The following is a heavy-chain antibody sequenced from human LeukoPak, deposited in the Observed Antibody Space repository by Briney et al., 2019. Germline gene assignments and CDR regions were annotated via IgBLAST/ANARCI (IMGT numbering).Heavy chain of an antibody. D-gene: IGHD6-6*01. CDR3: ARGEGMGFSSYNWFDP. CDR1: GYTFTGYY. V-gene: IGHV1-2*02. J-gene: IGHJ5*02. CDR2: INPNSGGT. Sequence: ASVKVSCKASGYTFTGYYVHWVRQAPGQGLEWMGWINPNSGGTNYAQKFQGRVTMTRDTSISTAYMELSRLRSDDTAVYYCARGEGMGFSSYNWFDPWGQGTLVTVSS.